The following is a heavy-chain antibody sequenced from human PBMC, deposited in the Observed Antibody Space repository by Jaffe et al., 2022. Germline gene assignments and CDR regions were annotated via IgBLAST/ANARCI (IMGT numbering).Heavy chain of an antibody. Sequence: QVQLQESGPGLVKPSQTLSLTCTVSGGSISSGSYYWSWIRQPAGKGLEWIGRIYTSGSTNYNPSLKSRVTISVDTSKNQFSLKLSSVTAADTAVYYCARDDFMTYGSGSYYIGGLMFDPWGQGTLVTVSS. CDR1: GGSISSGSYY. CDR2: IYTSGST. D-gene: IGHD3-10*01. CDR3: ARDDFMTYGSGSYYIGGLMFDP. V-gene: IGHV4-61*02. J-gene: IGHJ5*02.